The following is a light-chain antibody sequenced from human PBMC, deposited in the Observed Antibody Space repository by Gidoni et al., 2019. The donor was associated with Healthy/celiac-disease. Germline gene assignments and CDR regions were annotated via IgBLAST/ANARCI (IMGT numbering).Light chain of an antibody. Sequence: EIVMTQSPATLSVSPGERATLSCRASQSVSSNLARYQQKPGQAPRLLIYGASTRATGIPARFSGSGSGTEFTLTISSLQSEDFAVYYCQQYNNWSFTFGPGTKVDIK. CDR3: QQYNNWSFT. CDR2: GAS. J-gene: IGKJ3*01. CDR1: QSVSSN. V-gene: IGKV3-15*01.